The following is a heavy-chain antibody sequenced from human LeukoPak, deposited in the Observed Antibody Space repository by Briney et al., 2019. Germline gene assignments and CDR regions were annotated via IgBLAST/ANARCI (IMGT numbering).Heavy chain of an antibody. J-gene: IGHJ4*02. D-gene: IGHD6-19*01. CDR2: TYYRSKWFN. CDR1: GDSVSSNSAT. Sequence: SQTLSLTCAISGDSVSSNSATWIWIRQSPSRGLEWLGRTYYRSKWFNDYAVSLQGQISVKPDTSKNQFSLQLNSVTPEDTALYYCARAPHGSGCDYWGQGTLVTVSS. V-gene: IGHV6-1*01. CDR3: ARAPHGSGCDY.